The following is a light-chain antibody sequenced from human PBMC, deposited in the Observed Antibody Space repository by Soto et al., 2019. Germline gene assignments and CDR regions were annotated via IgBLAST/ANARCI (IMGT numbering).Light chain of an antibody. J-gene: IGKJ5*01. CDR2: SAS. CDR1: QNIASN. CDR3: QQFNNWPPIP. V-gene: IGKV3-15*01. Sequence: EIVMTQSPATLSVSPGERATLSCRASQNIASNLAWYQQKPGQAPRLLIYSASTRATGIPARFSGSGSGTEFTLTISSLQSEDFAVYYCQQFNNWPPIPFGQGTRLEIK.